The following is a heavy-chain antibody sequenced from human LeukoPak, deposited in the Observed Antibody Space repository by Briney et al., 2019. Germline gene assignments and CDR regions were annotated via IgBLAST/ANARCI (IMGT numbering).Heavy chain of an antibody. J-gene: IGHJ4*02. V-gene: IGHV1-2*02. CDR2: INPNSGGT. Sequence: GASVKVSCKASGYTFTGYYMHWVRQAPGQGLEWMGWINPNSGGTNYAQKFQGRVTMTRNNSISTAYMELSSLRSEDTAVYYCARGSPNDYWGQGTLVTVSS. CDR3: ARGSPNDY. CDR1: GYTFTGYY.